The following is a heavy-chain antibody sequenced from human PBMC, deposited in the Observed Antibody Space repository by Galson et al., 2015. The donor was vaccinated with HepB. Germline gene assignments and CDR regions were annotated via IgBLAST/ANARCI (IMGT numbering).Heavy chain of an antibody. CDR1: GFSFHSHG. Sequence: SLRLSCAASGFSFHSHGMHWVRQAPGEGPEWVALISNDGNFKYYADSVKGRFTISRDNSENTLYLQMNSLRDEDTAVYYCAPRGSANNFDYWGQGTQVTVPS. CDR3: APRGSANNFDY. CDR2: ISNDGNFK. J-gene: IGHJ4*02. V-gene: IGHV3-30*03. D-gene: IGHD2-15*01.